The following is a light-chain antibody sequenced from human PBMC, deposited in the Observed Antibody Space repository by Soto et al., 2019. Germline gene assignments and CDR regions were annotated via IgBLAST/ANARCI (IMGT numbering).Light chain of an antibody. V-gene: IGKV1-5*03. J-gene: IGKJ1*01. CDR2: KTS. CDR1: QSISIW. CDR3: QHWNDYSWT. Sequence: DIHMTQSPSTLSASVGDRVTITCRASQSISIWLACYQHKPGKAPNLLIYKTSSLETGVPSRFSGSGSGTEFTLTISSLQPDDFATYYCQHWNDYSWTFGQGTKVEVK.